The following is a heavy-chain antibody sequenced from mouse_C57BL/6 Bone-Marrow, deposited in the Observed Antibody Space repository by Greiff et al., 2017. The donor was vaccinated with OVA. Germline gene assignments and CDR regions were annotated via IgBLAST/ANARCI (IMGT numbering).Heavy chain of an antibody. J-gene: IGHJ1*03. V-gene: IGHV1-11*01. CDR1: GYTFTDHI. Sequence: QVQLKQSGAELASPGASVTLSCKASGYTFTDHIMNWVKKRPGQGLEWIGRIYPVSGETNYNQKFMGKATFSVDRSSSTVYMVLNSLTSEEPAVYYCGRRDPFTTVVATDWYFDVWGTGTTVTVSS. CDR2: IYPVSGET. CDR3: GRRDPFTTVVATDWYFDV. D-gene: IGHD1-1*01.